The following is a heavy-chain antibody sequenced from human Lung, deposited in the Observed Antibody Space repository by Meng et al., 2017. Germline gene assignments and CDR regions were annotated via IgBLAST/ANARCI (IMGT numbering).Heavy chain of an antibody. D-gene: IGHD4-11*01. CDR2: INHSGST. Sequence: QVQRRQWGGGMLEASEPLVHTCGVSGGSFSDYYWSWIPPPAGKGLEWIGEINHSGSTNYNPSLESRATISVDTSQNNLSLKLSSVTAADSAVYYCARGPTTMAHDFDYWGQGTLVTVSS. J-gene: IGHJ4*02. CDR3: ARGPTTMAHDFDY. CDR1: GGSFSDYY. V-gene: IGHV4-34*01.